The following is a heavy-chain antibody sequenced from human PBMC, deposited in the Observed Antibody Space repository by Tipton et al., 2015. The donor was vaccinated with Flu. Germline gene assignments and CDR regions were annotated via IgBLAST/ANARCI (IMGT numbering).Heavy chain of an antibody. Sequence: SGFTFSTYGMHWVRQAPGKGLEWVAVISYDGRIKHDADSVKGRFTISRDNSKNTLYLQMNSLRAEDTAVYYCAREATLMEAGGMDVWGQGTTVTVSS. CDR2: ISYDGRIK. D-gene: IGHD4-17*01. J-gene: IGHJ6*02. V-gene: IGHV3-30*19. CDR1: GFTFSTYG. CDR3: AREATLMEAGGMDV.